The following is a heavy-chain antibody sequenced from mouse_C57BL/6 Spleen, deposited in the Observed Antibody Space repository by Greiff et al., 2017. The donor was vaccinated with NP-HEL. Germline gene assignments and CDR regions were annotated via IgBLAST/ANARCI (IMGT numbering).Heavy chain of an antibody. D-gene: IGHD1-1*01. J-gene: IGHJ1*03. CDR3: ARDYYGSSYWYFDV. V-gene: IGHV1-20*01. Sequence: VQLQQSGPELVKPGDSVKISCKASGYSFTGYFMNWVMQSHGKSLEWIGRITPYNGDTFYNQKFKGKATLTVDKSSSTAHMELRSLTSEDSAVYYCARDYYGSSYWYFDVWGTGTTVTVSS. CDR1: GYSFTGYF. CDR2: ITPYNGDT.